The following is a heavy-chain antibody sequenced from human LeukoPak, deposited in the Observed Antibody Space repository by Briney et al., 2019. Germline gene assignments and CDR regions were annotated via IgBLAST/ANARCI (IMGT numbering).Heavy chain of an antibody. CDR2: IYYSGST. CDR3: ARHPESLDPKFDY. V-gene: IGHV4-39*01. J-gene: IGHJ4*02. CDR1: GGSISSSSYY. Sequence: SETLSLNCTVSGGSISSSSYYWGWIRQPPGKGLEWIGSIYYSGSTYYNPSLKSRVTISVDTSKNQFSLKLSSVTAADTAVYYCARHPESLDPKFDYWGQGTLVTVSS. D-gene: IGHD3/OR15-3a*01.